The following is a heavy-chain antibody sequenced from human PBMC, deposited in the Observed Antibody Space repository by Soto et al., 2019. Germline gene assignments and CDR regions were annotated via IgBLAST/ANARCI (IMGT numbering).Heavy chain of an antibody. V-gene: IGHV3-23*01. CDR1: GFTFSNYA. CDR3: AKSKYWSGPNCYGGYYYMDV. Sequence: GGSLGLSCAASGFTFSNYAVSWVRQAPGKGLEWCSAVSGSDDSTYYADSVKGPFTISRDNSKNTSYLQMNDLKAEDTAVYYCAKSKYWSGPNCYGGYYYMDVWGTGTPVTFSS. J-gene: IGHJ6*03. CDR2: VSGSDDST. D-gene: IGHD2-2*01.